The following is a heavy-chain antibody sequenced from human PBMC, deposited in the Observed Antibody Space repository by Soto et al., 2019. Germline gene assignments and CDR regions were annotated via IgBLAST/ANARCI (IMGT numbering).Heavy chain of an antibody. CDR2: ISASSTTA. D-gene: IGHD6-6*01. V-gene: IGHV3-23*01. Sequence: SGGSLRLSCAASGFIFSTYAMSWVRQAPGKGLEWVSTISASSTTAYYADSVKGRFIISRDNSRNTLFLQMSSLRVEDTALYYCANTLDTSSWLDYWGEGTLVTVSS. CDR3: ANTLDTSSWLDY. J-gene: IGHJ4*02. CDR1: GFIFSTYA.